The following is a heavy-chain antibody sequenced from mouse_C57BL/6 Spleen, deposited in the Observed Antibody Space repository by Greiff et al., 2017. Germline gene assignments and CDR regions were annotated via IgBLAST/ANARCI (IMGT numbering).Heavy chain of an antibody. CDR2: ISDGGSYT. CDR1: GFTFSSYA. Sequence: DVKLVESGGGLVKPGGSLKLSCAASGFTFSSYAMSWVRQTPEKRLEWVATISDGGSYTNYPDNVKGRFTISRDNAKNNLYLQMSHLKSEDTAMYYCARDHQVYFDYGGQGTTLTVSS. CDR3: ARDHQVYFDY. V-gene: IGHV5-4*01. J-gene: IGHJ2*01.